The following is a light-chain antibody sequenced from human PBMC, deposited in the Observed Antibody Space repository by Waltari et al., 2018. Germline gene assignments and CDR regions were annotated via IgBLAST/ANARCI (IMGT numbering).Light chain of an antibody. J-gene: IGKJ1*01. V-gene: IGKV3-20*01. CDR1: ESVSRA. Sequence: EIVLTQSPGTLSLSPGERVTLSCRASESVSRALAWYQQKPGQAPRLLMYGASTRATGIPDRFSGSGSGTDFSLTISRLEPEDFAVYYCQHYVSLPVTFGQGTKVEIK. CDR2: GAS. CDR3: QHYVSLPVT.